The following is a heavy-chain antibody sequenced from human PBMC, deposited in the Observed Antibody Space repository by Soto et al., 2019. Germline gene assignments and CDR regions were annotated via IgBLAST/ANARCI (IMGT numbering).Heavy chain of an antibody. V-gene: IGHV3-23*01. CDR2: ISGSGGST. D-gene: IGHD6-19*01. Sequence: GGSLRLSCAASGFTFSTYAMSWVRQAPGKGLEWVSAISGSGGSTYYADSVKGRFTISRDNSKNTLYLQMNSLRADDTAVYYCAREGSSGSTIYYFDYWGQGNPVTVSS. CDR1: GFTFSTYA. J-gene: IGHJ4*02. CDR3: AREGSSGSTIYYFDY.